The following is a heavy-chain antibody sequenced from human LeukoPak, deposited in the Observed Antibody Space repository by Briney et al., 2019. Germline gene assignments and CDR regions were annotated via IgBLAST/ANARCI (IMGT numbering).Heavy chain of an antibody. CDR3: AASSGYYPRDFDY. D-gene: IGHD3-22*01. J-gene: IGHJ4*02. CDR2: IYYSGST. CDR1: GGSISSSSYY. Sequence: SETLSLTCTVSGGSISSSSYYWGWIRQPPGKGLEWIGSIYYSGSTYYNPSLKSRVTISVDTSKNQFSLKLSSVTAADTAVYYCAASSGYYPRDFDYWGQGTLVTVSS. V-gene: IGHV4-39*07.